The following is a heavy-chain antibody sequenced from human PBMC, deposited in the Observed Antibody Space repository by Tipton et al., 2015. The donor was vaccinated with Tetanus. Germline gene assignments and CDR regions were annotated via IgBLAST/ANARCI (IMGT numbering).Heavy chain of an antibody. CDR1: GGTFSGYS. D-gene: IGHD3-22*01. V-gene: IGHV1-69*09. CDR3: ARDSDYYDETGSPKWYFDL. J-gene: IGHJ2*01. Sequence: QMQLVQSGAEVKRPGSSVKVSCKASGGTFSGYSITWVRQAPGQGLEWLGRIIPLLDVTHYAQKVQDRISITADKSTGTAYMELSSLRSEDTAVYYWARDSDYYDETGSPKWYFDLWGRGTLVTVSS. CDR2: IIPLLDVT.